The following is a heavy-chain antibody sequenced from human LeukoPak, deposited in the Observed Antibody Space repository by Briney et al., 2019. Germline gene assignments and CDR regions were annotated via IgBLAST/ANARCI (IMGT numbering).Heavy chain of an antibody. Sequence: GGPLRLSCAASRFTFNSYAMSWVRQAPGKGLEWVSAIRDSGSSTHYADSVKGRFTTSRDNSKNTLFLQMNSLRAEDTAIYYCAKYGPQDSGSSHFDYWGQGALVTVSS. V-gene: IGHV3-23*01. CDR3: AKYGPQDSGSSHFDY. CDR2: IRDSGSST. D-gene: IGHD1-26*01. CDR1: RFTFNSYA. J-gene: IGHJ4*02.